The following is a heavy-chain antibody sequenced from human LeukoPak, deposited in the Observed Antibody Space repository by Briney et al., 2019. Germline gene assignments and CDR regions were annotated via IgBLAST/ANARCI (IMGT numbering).Heavy chain of an antibody. CDR2: TSSSSSYI. CDR3: ARDQGSGKLDY. J-gene: IGHJ4*02. Sequence: GGSLRLSCAASGFTFSSYSMNWVRQAPGKGLEWVSSTSSSSSYIYYADSVKGRFTISRDNAKNSLYLQMNSLRAEDTAVYYCARDQGSGKLDYWGQGTLVTVSS. V-gene: IGHV3-21*01. D-gene: IGHD1-26*01. CDR1: GFTFSSYS.